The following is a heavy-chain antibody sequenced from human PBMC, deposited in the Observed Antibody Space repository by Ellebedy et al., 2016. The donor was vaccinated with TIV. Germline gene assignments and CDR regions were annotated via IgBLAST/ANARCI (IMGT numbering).Heavy chain of an antibody. D-gene: IGHD4-17*01. CDR2: IYHSGST. J-gene: IGHJ3*02. Sequence: MPSETLSLTCAVSGGSIISSNWWNWFRQPPGKGLEWIGEIYHSGSTNYNPSLKSRVTISVDKSKKQFSLKLSSVTAADTAVYYCAKRQAYGDYEYAFDIWGQGTMVTVSS. CDR1: GGSIISSNW. CDR3: AKRQAYGDYEYAFDI. V-gene: IGHV4-4*02.